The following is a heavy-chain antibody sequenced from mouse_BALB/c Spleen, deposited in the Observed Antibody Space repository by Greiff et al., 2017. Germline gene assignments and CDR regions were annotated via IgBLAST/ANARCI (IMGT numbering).Heavy chain of an antibody. V-gene: IGHV5-12-2*01. CDR2: ISNGGGST. CDR3: ARQTSGYDGFAY. D-gene: IGHD2-2*01. CDR1: GFTFSSYT. J-gene: IGHJ3*01. Sequence: EVKLMESGGGLVQPGGSLKLSCAASGFTFSSYTMSWVRQTPEKRLEWVAYISNGGGSTYYPDTVKGRFTFSRDNAKNTLYLQMSSLKSEDTAMYYCARQTSGYDGFAYWGQGTLVTVSA.